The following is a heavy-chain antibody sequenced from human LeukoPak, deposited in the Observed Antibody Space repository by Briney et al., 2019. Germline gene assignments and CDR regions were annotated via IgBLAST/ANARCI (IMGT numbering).Heavy chain of an antibody. V-gene: IGHV3-30*18. CDR1: GFTFSSYG. J-gene: IGHJ6*02. CDR3: AKDRKTLTSLWFGEFFGMDV. Sequence: GGSLRLSCAASGFTFSSYGMHWVRQAPGKGLEWVAVISYDGGNKYYADSVKGRFTISRDNSKNTLYLQMNSLRAEDTAVYYCAKDRKTLTSLWFGEFFGMDVWGQGTTVTVSS. CDR2: ISYDGGNK. D-gene: IGHD3-10*01.